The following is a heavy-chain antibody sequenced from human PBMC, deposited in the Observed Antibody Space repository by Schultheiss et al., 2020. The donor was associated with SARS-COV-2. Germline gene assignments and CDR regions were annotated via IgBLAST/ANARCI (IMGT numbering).Heavy chain of an antibody. CDR1: GFTFSSYW. Sequence: GGSLRLSCAASGFTFSSYWMHWVRQAPGKGLVWVSRINSDGSSTSYADSVKGRFTISRDNAKNTLYLQMNSLRAEDTAVYYCAKATYDSSGYYLDYWGQGTLVTVSS. CDR3: AKATYDSSGYYLDY. CDR2: INSDGSST. V-gene: IGHV3-74*01. D-gene: IGHD3-22*01. J-gene: IGHJ4*02.